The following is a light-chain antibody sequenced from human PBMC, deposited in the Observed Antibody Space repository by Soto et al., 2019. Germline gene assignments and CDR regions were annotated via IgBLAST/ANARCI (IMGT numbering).Light chain of an antibody. CDR1: QSISSW. Sequence: DIQMTQSPSTLSASVGPRVTITCQTSQSISSWLAWYQQKPGKAPKLMIHQASSLASGVPSRFSGSVSGTEGTITISSLKNDDGATYYCQQYNSYSRTFGQGTKVDIK. CDR2: QAS. CDR3: QQYNSYSRT. J-gene: IGKJ1*01. V-gene: IGKV1-5*03.